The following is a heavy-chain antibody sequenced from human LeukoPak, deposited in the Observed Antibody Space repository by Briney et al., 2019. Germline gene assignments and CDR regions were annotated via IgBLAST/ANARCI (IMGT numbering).Heavy chain of an antibody. V-gene: IGHV4-34*01. CDR1: GGSFSGYY. CDR2: INHSGST. D-gene: IGHD1-26*01. J-gene: IGHJ4*02. CDR3: ARGRSVGATPYYFDY. Sequence: SETLSLTCAVYGGSFSGYYWSWIRQPPGKGLEWIGEINHSGSTNYNPSLKSRVTISVDTSKNQFSLKLSPVTAADTAVYYCARGRSVGATPYYFDYWGQGTLVTVSS.